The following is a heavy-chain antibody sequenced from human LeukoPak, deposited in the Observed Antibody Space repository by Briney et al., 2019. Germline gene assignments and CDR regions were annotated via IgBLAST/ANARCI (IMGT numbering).Heavy chain of an antibody. CDR1: GYTFTGYY. Sequence: ASVKVSCKASGYTFTGYYMHWVRQAPGQGLEWMGWINPNSGGTNYAQKFQGRVTMTRDTSISTAHMELSRLRSDDTAVYYCARELLTGVATLTDCDWGQGTLVTVSS. V-gene: IGHV1-2*02. J-gene: IGHJ4*02. D-gene: IGHD2-15*01. CDR2: INPNSGGT. CDR3: ARELLTGVATLTDCD.